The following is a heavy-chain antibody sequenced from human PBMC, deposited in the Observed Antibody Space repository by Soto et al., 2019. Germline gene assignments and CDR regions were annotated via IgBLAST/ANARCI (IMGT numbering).Heavy chain of an antibody. Sequence: EVQLLESGGGLVRPGGSLRLSCAASGFTFYNYAMNWVRQAPGKGLEWVSTISGGGDDTYYADSVKGRFTISRDNSRNTVYLQMNSLRAEDTAVYYCAKKGLGSLATYCTTGDCHYAFDVWGQGTLVTVSS. J-gene: IGHJ3*01. CDR3: AKKGLGSLATYCTTGDCHYAFDV. V-gene: IGHV3-23*01. D-gene: IGHD2-8*01. CDR1: GFTFYNYA. CDR2: ISGGGDDT.